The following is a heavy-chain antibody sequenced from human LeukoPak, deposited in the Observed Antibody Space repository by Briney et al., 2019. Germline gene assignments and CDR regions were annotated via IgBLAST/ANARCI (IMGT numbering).Heavy chain of an antibody. V-gene: IGHV3-23*01. CDR3: AKDLGNYYDSSGYYHRGAFDY. CDR2: ISGSGGST. Sequence: PSETLSLTCTVSGYSISSGYYWGWIRQPPGKGLEWVSAISGSGGSTYYADSVKGRFTISRDNSKNTLYLQMNSLRAEDTAVYYCAKDLGNYYDSSGYYHRGAFDYWGQGTLVTVSS. CDR1: GYSISSGYY. D-gene: IGHD3-22*01. J-gene: IGHJ4*02.